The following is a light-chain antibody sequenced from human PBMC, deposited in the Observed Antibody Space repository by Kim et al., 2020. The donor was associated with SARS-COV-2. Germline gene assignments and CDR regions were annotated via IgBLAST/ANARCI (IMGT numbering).Light chain of an antibody. CDR2: DVT. CDR1: SSDIRAYNY. J-gene: IGLJ3*02. Sequence: QSALTQPASVSGTPGQSITISCTGTSSDIRAYNYVSWYQQYPAKAPKLMIYDVTIRPSGVSNRFSGSKSGNTASLTISGLQADDEADYYCSSYTISNTWVLGVGTQLTVL. CDR3: SSYTISNTWV. V-gene: IGLV2-14*03.